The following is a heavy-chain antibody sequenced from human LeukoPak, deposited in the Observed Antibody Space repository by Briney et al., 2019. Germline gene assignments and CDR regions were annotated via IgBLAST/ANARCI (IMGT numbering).Heavy chain of an antibody. V-gene: IGHV1-2*02. CDR1: GYTFTGYY. D-gene: IGHD5-12*01. Sequence: ASVMVSCRACGYTFTGYYMDWVRQAHGQGLEWMGWINPNSGGTNYAQKFQGRVTMTRDTSISTAYMELSRLRSDDTAVYYCAREVATTSWFDPWGQGTLVTVSS. CDR2: INPNSGGT. J-gene: IGHJ5*02. CDR3: AREVATTSWFDP.